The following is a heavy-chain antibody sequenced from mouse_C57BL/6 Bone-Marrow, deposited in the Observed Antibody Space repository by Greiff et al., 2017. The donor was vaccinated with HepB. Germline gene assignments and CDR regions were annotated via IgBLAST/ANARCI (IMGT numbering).Heavy chain of an antibody. CDR2: IRNKANGYTT. CDR3: ARYNTTGGYFDV. V-gene: IGHV7-3*01. D-gene: IGHD1-1*01. CDR1: GFTFTDYY. J-gene: IGHJ1*03. Sequence: EVKVVESGGGLVQPGGSLSLSCAASGFTFTDYYMSWVRQPPGKALEWLGFIRNKANGYTTEYSASVKGRFTISRDNSQSILYLQMNALRAEDSATYYSARYNTTGGYFDVWGTGTTVTVSS.